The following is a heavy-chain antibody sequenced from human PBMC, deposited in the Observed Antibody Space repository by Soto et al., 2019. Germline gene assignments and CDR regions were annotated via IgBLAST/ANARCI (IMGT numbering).Heavy chain of an antibody. CDR2: IIPIFGTA. CDR3: TRILYCSSTSCYRGRYYYYYGMDV. D-gene: IGHD2-2*02. V-gene: IGHV1-69*13. CDR1: GGTFSSYA. J-gene: IGHJ6*02. Sequence: SVKVSCKASGGTFSSYAISWVRQAPGQGLEWMGGIIPIFGTANYAQKFQGRVTITADESTSTAYMELSSLRSEDTAVYYCTRILYCSSTSCYRGRYYYYYGMDVWGQGTTVTVSS.